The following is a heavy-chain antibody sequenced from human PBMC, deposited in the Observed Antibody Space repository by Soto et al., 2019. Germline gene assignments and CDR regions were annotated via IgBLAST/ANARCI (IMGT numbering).Heavy chain of an antibody. D-gene: IGHD5-12*01. V-gene: IGHV3-23*01. Sequence: EVQLLESGGGLVQPGGSLRLSCVASGFSFNPYVMAWVRQAPGKGLEWVSAIRSNTAITHYPDSMRGRFTISRVNSENTIFLQMHSLRVEDSAVYFCVKAPDGAWPYYFDSWGQGTLVTVSS. CDR3: VKAPDGAWPYYFDS. CDR1: GFSFNPYV. CDR2: IRSNTAIT. J-gene: IGHJ4*02.